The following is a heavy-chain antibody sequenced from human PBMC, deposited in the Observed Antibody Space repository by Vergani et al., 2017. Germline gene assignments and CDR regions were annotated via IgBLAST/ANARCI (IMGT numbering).Heavy chain of an antibody. Sequence: QVQLQESGPGLVKPSQTLSLTCTVSGGSISSGGYYWSWIRQHPGKGLEWIGYIYYSGSTYYNPSLKSRVTISVDTSKNRFSLKLSSVTAADTAVYYCARESAMDQGVDYWGQGTLVTVSS. CDR3: ARESAMDQGVDY. J-gene: IGHJ4*02. CDR2: IYYSGST. D-gene: IGHD5-18*01. CDR1: GGSISSGGYY. V-gene: IGHV4-31*03.